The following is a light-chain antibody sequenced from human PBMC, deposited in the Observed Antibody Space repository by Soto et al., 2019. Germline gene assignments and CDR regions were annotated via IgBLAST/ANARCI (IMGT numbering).Light chain of an antibody. CDR1: QDISNY. CDR3: QQYDNLPPFT. J-gene: IGKJ3*01. V-gene: IGKV1-33*01. Sequence: IQMTQSPSSLSASVGDRVTITCQARQDISNYLNWYQQKPGKAPKLLIYDASNLETGVPSRFSGSGSGTDFTFTISSLQPEDIATYYCQQYDNLPPFTFGPGTKVDIK. CDR2: DAS.